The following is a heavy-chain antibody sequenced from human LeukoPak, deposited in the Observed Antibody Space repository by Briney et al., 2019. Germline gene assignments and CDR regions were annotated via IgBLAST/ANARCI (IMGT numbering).Heavy chain of an antibody. CDR3: ARDASSGWGGSRRYFDL. CDR1: GYTFTSYG. V-gene: IGHV1-18*01. CDR2: ISAYNGNT. Sequence: ASVKVSCKASGYTFTSYGISWVRQAPGQGLEWMGWISAYNGNTNYAQKLQGRVTMTTDTSTSTAYMELRSLRSDDTAVYYCARDASSGWGGSRRYFDLWGRGTLVTVSS. J-gene: IGHJ2*01. D-gene: IGHD2-15*01.